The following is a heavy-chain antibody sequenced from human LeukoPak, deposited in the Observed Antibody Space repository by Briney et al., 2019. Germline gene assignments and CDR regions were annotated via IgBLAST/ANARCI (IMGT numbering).Heavy chain of an antibody. V-gene: IGHV1-2*02. CDR1: GYTFTGYY. D-gene: IGHD6-19*01. CDR3: ATVAVAGYLFDY. Sequence: ASVKVSCKASGYTFTGYYMHWVRQAPGQGLEWMGWINPNSGGTNYAQKFQGRVTMTEDTSTDTAYMELSSLRSEDTAVYYCATVAVAGYLFDYWGQGTLVTVSS. J-gene: IGHJ4*02. CDR2: INPNSGGT.